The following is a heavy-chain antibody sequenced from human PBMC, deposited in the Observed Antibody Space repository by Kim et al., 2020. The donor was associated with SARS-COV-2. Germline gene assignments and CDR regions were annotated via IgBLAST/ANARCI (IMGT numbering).Heavy chain of an antibody. D-gene: IGHD4-17*01. V-gene: IGHV5-51*01. J-gene: IGHJ3*01. Sequence: GESLKISCKGSGYTFTTSWIAWVRQMPGKGLEDMGISYPGDSGTRYNQPFEGQVTISDDKSISTVFLHWGSLKASDTAMYYCARSYGDQAFDFWGQGTMITVSS. CDR3: ARSYGDQAFDF. CDR2: SYPGDSGT. CDR1: GYTFTTSW.